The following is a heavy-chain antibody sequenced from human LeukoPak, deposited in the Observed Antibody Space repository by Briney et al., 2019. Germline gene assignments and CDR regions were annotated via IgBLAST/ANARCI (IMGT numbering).Heavy chain of an antibody. J-gene: IGHJ4*02. Sequence: ASVKVSCKASGYTFTGYYMHWVRQAPGQGLEWMGWINPNSGGTNYAQKFQGRVTMTRDTSISTAYMELSRLRSDDTAVYYCARAYKYSGSYYDYWGQGTLVTVSS. CDR2: INPNSGGT. CDR1: GYTFTGYY. CDR3: ARAYKYSGSYYDY. V-gene: IGHV1-2*02. D-gene: IGHD1-26*01.